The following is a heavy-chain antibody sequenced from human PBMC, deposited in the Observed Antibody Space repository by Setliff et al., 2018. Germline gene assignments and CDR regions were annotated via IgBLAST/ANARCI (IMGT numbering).Heavy chain of an antibody. V-gene: IGHV4-34*01. Sequence: PSETLSLTCAVYDGSFSGYYWSWIRQPPGKGLEWIGEIDHSGNTNYNPSLKSRVTIFVDTSKNQFSLKLNSVTAADMAVYYCAGGAFGSRWYVRPWFDPWGQGTLVTVSS. D-gene: IGHD6-13*01. J-gene: IGHJ5*02. CDR3: AGGAFGSRWYVRPWFDP. CDR2: IDHSGNT. CDR1: DGSFSGYY.